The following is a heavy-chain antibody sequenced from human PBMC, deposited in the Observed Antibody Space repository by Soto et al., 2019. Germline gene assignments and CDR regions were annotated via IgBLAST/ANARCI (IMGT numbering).Heavy chain of an antibody. V-gene: IGHV3-30*18. CDR1: GFAFSSYA. J-gene: IGHJ6*02. CDR2: ISYDGNYI. CDR3: AKGILSATIGPYAMDV. Sequence: PGGSLRLSCEASGFAFSSYAMHWVRQAPGKGLEWVGVISYDGNYIYYADSVKGRFTISRDNSKNTLYVQVNSLRPEDTAVYYCAKGILSATIGPYAMDVWGQGTKVTVSS. D-gene: IGHD3-16*01.